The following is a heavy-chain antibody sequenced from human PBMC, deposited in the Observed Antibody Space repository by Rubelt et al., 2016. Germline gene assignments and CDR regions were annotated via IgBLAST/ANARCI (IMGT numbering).Heavy chain of an antibody. Sequence: PSLKSRATISVDKSKNQFSLKLSSVTAADTAVYYCARTYYYDSSGYSDPLYYFDYWGQGTLVTVSS. V-gene: IGHV4-4*02. CDR3: ARTYYYDSSGYSDPLYYFDY. D-gene: IGHD3-22*01. J-gene: IGHJ4*02.